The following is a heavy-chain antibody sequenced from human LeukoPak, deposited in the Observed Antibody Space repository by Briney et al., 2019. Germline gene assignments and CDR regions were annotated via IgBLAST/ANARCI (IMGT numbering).Heavy chain of an antibody. D-gene: IGHD2-2*01. Sequence: PSETLSLTCTVSPASINGYYWSWIRQPPGKGPEWIGYIYSSGSTKYNPSLKSRVTISVDTSKNQFPLKLSSVTAADTAFYYCARARVGYCNSSSCYAIPFDYWGQGTLVTVSS. J-gene: IGHJ4*02. V-gene: IGHV4-59*01. CDR1: PASINGYY. CDR3: ARARVGYCNSSSCYAIPFDY. CDR2: IYSSGST.